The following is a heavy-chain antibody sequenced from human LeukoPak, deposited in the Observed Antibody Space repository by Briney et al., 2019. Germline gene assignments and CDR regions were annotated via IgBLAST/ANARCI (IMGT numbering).Heavy chain of an antibody. J-gene: IGHJ4*02. CDR1: GYSFTSYW. D-gene: IGHD3-10*01. CDR2: IYPGDSDT. CDR3: ARTYYYGSGSYFPLGIDY. Sequence: GESLKISCKGSGYSFTSYWIGWVRQMPGKGLEWMGIIYPGDSDTRYSPSFQGQVTISADKSISTDYLQWSSLKASDTAMYYCARTYYYGSGSYFPLGIDYWGQGTLVTVSS. V-gene: IGHV5-51*01.